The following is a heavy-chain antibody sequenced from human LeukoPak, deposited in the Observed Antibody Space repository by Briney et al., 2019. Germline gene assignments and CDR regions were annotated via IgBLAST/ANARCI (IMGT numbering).Heavy chain of an antibody. CDR2: VSATGGRT. CDR1: GFTFSSYA. Sequence: QPGASLRLSCAASGFTFSSYAINWVRQAPGKGLEWVSTVSATGGRTYYADSVKGRLTISRDNSKNTLYLQMKSLRAEDTAVYYCAKSPSNNFYYFDYWGQGILVTVSS. V-gene: IGHV3-23*01. CDR3: AKSPSNNFYYFDY. D-gene: IGHD2/OR15-2a*01. J-gene: IGHJ4*02.